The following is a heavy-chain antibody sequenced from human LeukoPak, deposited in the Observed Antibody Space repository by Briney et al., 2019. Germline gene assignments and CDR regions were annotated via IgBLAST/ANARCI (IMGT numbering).Heavy chain of an antibody. CDR2: ISAYNGNT. CDR1: GYTFTSYG. Sequence: ASVKVSCKASGYTFTSYGISWVRQAPGQGLEWMGWISAYNGNTNYAQKLQGRVTMTTDTSTSTAYMEPRSLRSDDTAVYYCARAWWYSSSWYVSYYYMDVWGKGTTVTVSS. V-gene: IGHV1-18*01. D-gene: IGHD6-13*01. J-gene: IGHJ6*03. CDR3: ARAWWYSSSWYVSYYYMDV.